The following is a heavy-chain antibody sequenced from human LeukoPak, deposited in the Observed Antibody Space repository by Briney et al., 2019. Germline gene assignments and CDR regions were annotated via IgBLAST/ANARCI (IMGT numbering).Heavy chain of an antibody. D-gene: IGHD3-16*01. CDR1: GFTFSSYG. Sequence: GGSLRLSCAASGFTFSSYGMSWVRQAPGKGLEWVSVISGSGDNTYYADSVKGRFTISRDNSTNTLYLQMSSLGAEDTAVYYCAREVGAFDIWGQGTMVTVSS. CDR2: ISGSGDNT. V-gene: IGHV3-23*01. CDR3: AREVGAFDI. J-gene: IGHJ3*02.